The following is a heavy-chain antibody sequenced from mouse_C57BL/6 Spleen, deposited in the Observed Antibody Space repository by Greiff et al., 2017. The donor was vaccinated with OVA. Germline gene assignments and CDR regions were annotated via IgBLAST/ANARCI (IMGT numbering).Heavy chain of an antibody. D-gene: IGHD2-3*01. CDR1: GYSITSGYY. CDR2: ISYDGSN. V-gene: IGHV3-6*01. J-gene: IGHJ4*01. Sequence: ESGPGLVKPSQSLSLTCSVTGYSITSGYYWNWIRQFPGNKLEWMGYISYDGSNNYNPSLKNRISITRDTSKNQFFLKLNSVTTEDTATYYCARRDDGYYRLYAMDYWGQGTSVTVSS. CDR3: ARRDDGYYRLYAMDY.